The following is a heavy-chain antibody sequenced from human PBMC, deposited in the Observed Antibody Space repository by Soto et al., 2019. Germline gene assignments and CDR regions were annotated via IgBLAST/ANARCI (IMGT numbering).Heavy chain of an antibody. V-gene: IGHV4-30-4*01. CDR2: IHHSGTT. Sequence: QVRLQESGPGLVKPSQTLSLTCTVSGDSITSGTNLWSWLRQPPGKGLEWMGFIHHSGTTFYNPSLKSRVMISGDTSENQISLKMTSVTAADTAVYYCARARGYCSGSSCSLFYFYGLDVWGQGTKVSVSS. CDR3: ARARGYCSGSSCSLFYFYGLDV. D-gene: IGHD2-2*01. J-gene: IGHJ6*02. CDR1: GDSITSGTNL.